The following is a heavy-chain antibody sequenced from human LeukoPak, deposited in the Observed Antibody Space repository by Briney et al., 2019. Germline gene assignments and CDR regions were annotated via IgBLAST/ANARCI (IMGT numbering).Heavy chain of an antibody. CDR1: GFTFSSFG. J-gene: IGHJ4*02. CDR2: TQYDGNEK. CDR3: ARALVKHFDY. V-gene: IGHV3-30*02. Sequence: GGSLRLSCAASGFTFSSFGIHWVRQAPGKGLEWVAFTQYDGNEKYYADSVRGRFTVSRDNSKNTLYLQMNSLRAEDTAVYYCARALVKHFDYWGQGTLVTVSS. D-gene: IGHD3-22*01.